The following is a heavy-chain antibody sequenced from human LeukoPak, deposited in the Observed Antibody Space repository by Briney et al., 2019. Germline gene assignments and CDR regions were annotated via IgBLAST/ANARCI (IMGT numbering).Heavy chain of an antibody. CDR1: GFTFSSYS. D-gene: IGHD2-2*01. Sequence: GGSLRLSCAASGFTFSSYSMNWVRQAPGKGLEWVSYISSSSSTIYYADSVKGRFTISRDNAKNSLYLQMNSLRAEDTAVYYCASLHIPYQLLLPDYWGQGTLVTVSS. CDR2: ISSSSSTI. CDR3: ASLHIPYQLLLPDY. J-gene: IGHJ4*02. V-gene: IGHV3-48*01.